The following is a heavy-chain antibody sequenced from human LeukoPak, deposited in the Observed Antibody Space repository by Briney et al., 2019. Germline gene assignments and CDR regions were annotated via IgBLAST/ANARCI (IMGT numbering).Heavy chain of an antibody. V-gene: IGHV5-51*01. CDR3: ARGGTGWYSAFDV. Sequence: GESLQISCKGSGYSFTSYWIGWVRQMPGKGLEWMGIIYPGDSDTRYSPSFQGHVTISVDKSISTAYLQWSSLKASDTAIYYCARGGTGWYSAFDVWGPGTMVTVSS. CDR2: IYPGDSDT. J-gene: IGHJ3*01. CDR1: GYSFTSYW. D-gene: IGHD6-19*01.